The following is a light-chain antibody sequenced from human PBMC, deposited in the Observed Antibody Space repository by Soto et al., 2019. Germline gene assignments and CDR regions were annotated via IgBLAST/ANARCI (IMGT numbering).Light chain of an antibody. J-gene: IGLJ3*02. Sequence: QTVVTQEPSLTVSPGGTVTLTWACSTGAVTSGYYPTWFQQKPGQAPRALIYSTSNNHSWTPARFSGSLLGGKAALTLSGVQPEDEAEYYCLLYYGGAQGVFGGGTKLTVL. CDR2: STS. CDR3: LLYYGGAQGV. V-gene: IGLV7-43*01. CDR1: TGAVTSGYY.